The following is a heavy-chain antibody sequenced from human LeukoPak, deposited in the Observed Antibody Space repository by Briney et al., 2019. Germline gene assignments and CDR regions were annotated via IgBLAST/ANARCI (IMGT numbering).Heavy chain of an antibody. CDR3: AGGVVVVVAATPDYYGMDV. V-gene: IGHV1-69*04. J-gene: IGHJ6*02. Sequence: ASVKVSCKASGGTFSSYAISWVRQAPGQGLEWMGRIIPILGIANYAQKFQGRVTIAADKSTSTAYMELSSLRSEDTAVYYCAGGVVVVVAATPDYYGMDVWGQGTTVTDSS. CDR1: GGTFSSYA. D-gene: IGHD2-15*01. CDR2: IIPILGIA.